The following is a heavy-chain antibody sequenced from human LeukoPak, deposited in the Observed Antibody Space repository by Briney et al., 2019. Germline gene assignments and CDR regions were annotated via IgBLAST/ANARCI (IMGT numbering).Heavy chain of an antibody. CDR1: GYTFTTYT. J-gene: IGHJ2*01. V-gene: IGHV1-18*01. CDR3: ARAHYGGNPGDWYHDL. CDR2: ISAYNGNT. Sequence: GASVKVSCKASGYTFTTYTISWVRQAPGQGLEWMGWISAYNGNTNYEQKVQGRVTMTRDASTSTVYMELRSLRSDDTAVYYCARAHYGGNPGDWYHDLWGRGTLVTVSS. D-gene: IGHD4-23*01.